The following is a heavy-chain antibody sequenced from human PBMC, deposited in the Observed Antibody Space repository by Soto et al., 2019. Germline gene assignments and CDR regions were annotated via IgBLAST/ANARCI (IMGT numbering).Heavy chain of an antibody. CDR1: RFIVSSNY. Sequence: GGSLRLSCAASRFIVSSNYMSWVRQAPGKGLEWVSVIYSGDSTYYADSVKGRFTISRDNSKNTLYLQMNSLRAEDTAVYYCARVSKYSYGHYYYYGMDVWGQGTTVTVSS. CDR2: IYSGDST. D-gene: IGHD5-18*01. V-gene: IGHV3-66*01. CDR3: ARVSKYSYGHYYYYGMDV. J-gene: IGHJ6*02.